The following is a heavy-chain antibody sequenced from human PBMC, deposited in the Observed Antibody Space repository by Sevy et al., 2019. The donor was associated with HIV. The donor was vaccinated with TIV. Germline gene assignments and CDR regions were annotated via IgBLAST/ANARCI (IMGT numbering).Heavy chain of an antibody. CDR2: ISGSGGSA. J-gene: IGHJ5*02. V-gene: IGHV3-23*01. D-gene: IGHD4-17*01. CDR3: AKGLRGTTTNNWFDP. Sequence: GGSLRLSCAASGFTFSNYAMTWVRQAPGKGLEWVSTISGSGGSAYYADSVKGRFTISRDNSKNTLFLQMHSLRAEDTAVYYCAKGLRGTTTNNWFDPWGQGTLVTVSS. CDR1: GFTFSNYA.